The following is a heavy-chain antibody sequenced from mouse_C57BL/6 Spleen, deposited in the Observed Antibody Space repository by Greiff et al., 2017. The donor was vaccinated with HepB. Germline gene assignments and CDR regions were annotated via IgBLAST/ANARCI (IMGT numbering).Heavy chain of an antibody. D-gene: IGHD2-3*01. CDR2: ISSGSSTI. CDR3: AREIYDGPFAY. V-gene: IGHV5-17*01. Sequence: DVQLVESGGGLVKPGGSLKLSCAASGFTFSDYGMHWVRQATEKGLEWVAYISSGSSTIYYADTVKGRFTISRDNAKNTLFLQMTSLRSEETAMYYCAREIYDGPFAYWGQGTLVTVSA. J-gene: IGHJ3*01. CDR1: GFTFSDYG.